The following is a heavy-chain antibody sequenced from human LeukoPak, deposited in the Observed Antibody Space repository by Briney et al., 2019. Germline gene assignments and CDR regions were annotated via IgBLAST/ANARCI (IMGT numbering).Heavy chain of an antibody. J-gene: IGHJ3*02. V-gene: IGHV3-7*01. CDR2: IKQDRSEK. Sequence: PGGSLRLSCAASGFTFTNYWMSWVRQAPGKGLELVANIKQDRSEKYYVDSVKGRFTISRDNAKNSLCLQMNSLRAEDTAVYYCARALGAFDIWGQGTMVTVSS. CDR1: GFTFTNYW. CDR3: ARALGAFDI.